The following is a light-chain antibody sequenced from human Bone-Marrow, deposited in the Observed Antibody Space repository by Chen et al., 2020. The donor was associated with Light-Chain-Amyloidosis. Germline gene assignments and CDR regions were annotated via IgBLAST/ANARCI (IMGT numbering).Light chain of an antibody. CDR3: QQYYSYPLT. CDR1: QSISNW. V-gene: IGKV1-5*03. J-gene: IGKJ4*01. Sequence: DIQMTQSPYTLSASVGDRVTITCRASQSISNWLAWFQQKPGKAPKLLIYKATSLQSEVPSSFSGSGFGTEFTLTISSLQPDDFATYYCQQYYSYPLTFGGGTKVEVK. CDR2: KAT.